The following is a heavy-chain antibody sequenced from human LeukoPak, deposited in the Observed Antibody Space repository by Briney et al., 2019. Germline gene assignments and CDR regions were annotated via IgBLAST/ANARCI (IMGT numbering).Heavy chain of an antibody. Sequence: GGSLRLSCAASGFTFSSYGMHWVRQAPGKGLEWVAFIRYDGSNKYYADSVKGRFTISRDNSKNSLYLQMNSLRAEDTAVYYCARNPPGYSLDYFDYWGQGTLVTVSS. CDR3: ARNPPGYSLDYFDY. V-gene: IGHV3-30*02. J-gene: IGHJ4*02. CDR1: GFTFSSYG. D-gene: IGHD5-18*01. CDR2: IRYDGSNK.